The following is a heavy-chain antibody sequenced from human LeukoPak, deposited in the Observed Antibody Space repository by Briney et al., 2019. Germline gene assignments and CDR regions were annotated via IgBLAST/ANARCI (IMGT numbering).Heavy chain of an antibody. J-gene: IGHJ3*02. CDR3: ASGSSSWYLFAFDI. Sequence: SETLSLTCAVYGGSFSGYYWSWIRQPPGKGLEWIGEINHSGSTYYNPSLKSRVTISVDTSKNQFSLKLSSVTAADTAVYYCASGSSSWYLFAFDIWGQGTMVTVSS. D-gene: IGHD6-13*01. V-gene: IGHV4-34*01. CDR1: GGSFSGYY. CDR2: INHSGST.